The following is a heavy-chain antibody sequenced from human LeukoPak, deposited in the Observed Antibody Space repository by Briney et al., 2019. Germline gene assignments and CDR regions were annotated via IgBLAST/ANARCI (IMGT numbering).Heavy chain of an antibody. J-gene: IGHJ4*02. CDR1: GGTLSSYA. V-gene: IGHV1-69*13. CDR3: ASQAAAAPFDY. Sequence: SVKVSCKASGGTLSSYAISWVRQAPGQGLEWMGGIIPIFGTANYAQKFQGRVTITADESTSTAYMELSSLRSEDTAVYYCASQAAAAPFDYWGQGTLVTVSS. CDR2: IIPIFGTA. D-gene: IGHD6-13*01.